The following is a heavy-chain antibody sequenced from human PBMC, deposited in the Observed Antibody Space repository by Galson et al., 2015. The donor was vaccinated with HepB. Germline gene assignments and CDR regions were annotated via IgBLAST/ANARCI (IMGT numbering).Heavy chain of an antibody. CDR3: AHRLSGSYSFDY. V-gene: IGHV2-5*01. CDR2: IYWNDDK. J-gene: IGHJ4*02. CDR1: GFSLSTRGVG. Sequence: PALVKPTQTLTLTCTFSGFSLSTRGVGVGWIRQPPGKALEWLALIYWNDDKRYSPSLKSRLTITKDTSKNQVVLTMTNMDPVDTATYYCAHRLSGSYSFDYWGQGTLVTVSS. D-gene: IGHD1-26*01.